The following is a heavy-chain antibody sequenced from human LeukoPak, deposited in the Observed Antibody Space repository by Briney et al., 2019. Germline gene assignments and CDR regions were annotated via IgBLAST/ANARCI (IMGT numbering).Heavy chain of an antibody. V-gene: IGHV4-4*08. CDR1: GDSINNNH. CDR3: AGGPQWLAHAY. D-gene: IGHD6-19*01. Sequence: SETLSLTCTVSGDSINNNHWSWIRQPPGKGLEWVGTLHNSGTTNYSPSLKSRVAISVDTSENQFSLRLASLTAADTAVYYCAGGPQWLAHAYWGQGSLVTVSS. CDR2: LHNSGTT. J-gene: IGHJ4*02.